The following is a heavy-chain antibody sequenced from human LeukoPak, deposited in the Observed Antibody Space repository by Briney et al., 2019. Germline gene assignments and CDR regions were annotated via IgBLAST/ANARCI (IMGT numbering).Heavy chain of an antibody. D-gene: IGHD5-12*01. CDR2: IYYSGST. CDR3: ARGLTRGYTYGGCFDP. Sequence: SETLSLTCTVSGGSISSSDYYWGWIRQPPGKGLEWIARIYYSGSTYYSPSLKSGVTISVDTSKNQFSLKLRSVTATDTAVYYCARGLTRGYTYGGCFDPWGQGTLVTVSS. V-gene: IGHV4-39*01. J-gene: IGHJ5*02. CDR1: GGSISSSDYY.